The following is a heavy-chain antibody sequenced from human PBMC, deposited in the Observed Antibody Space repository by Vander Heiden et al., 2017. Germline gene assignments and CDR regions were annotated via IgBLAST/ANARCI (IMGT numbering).Heavy chain of an antibody. CDR2: INRDSTTI. V-gene: IGHV3-11*01. CDR3: FAGYNDIDY. J-gene: IGHJ4*02. D-gene: IGHD5-12*01. Sequence: QVQLVESGGGLVKPGGSLRLSCPASGFIFDNYYMSWIRLAPGKGLEWVSYINRDSTTIYYTDSVQGRFTISRDNAKKSLYLQMNSLRAEDTAVYYCFAGYNDIDYWGQGTLVTVSS. CDR1: GFIFDNYY.